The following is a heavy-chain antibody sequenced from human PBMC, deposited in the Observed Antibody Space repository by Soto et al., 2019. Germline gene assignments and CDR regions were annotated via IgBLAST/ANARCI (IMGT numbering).Heavy chain of an antibody. CDR1: GFTFSSYA. CDR2: ISGSGGST. CDR3: AKDQLERLYYYYYYGMDV. D-gene: IGHD1-1*01. V-gene: IGHV3-23*01. J-gene: IGHJ6*02. Sequence: GGSLRLSCAASGFTFSSYAMSWVRQAPGKGLEWVSAISGSGGSTYYADSVKGRFTISRDNSKNTLYLQMNSLRAEDTAVYYCAKDQLERLYYYYYYGMDVWGQGTTVTVSS.